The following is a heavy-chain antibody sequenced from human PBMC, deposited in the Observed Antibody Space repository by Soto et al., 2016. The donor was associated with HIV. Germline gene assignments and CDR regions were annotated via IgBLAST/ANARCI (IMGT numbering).Heavy chain of an antibody. Sequence: QVQLVQSGAEVKKPGSSVKVSYKASGGTFSSFAISWVRQAPGQGLEWMGGIIPILGIANYAQKFQGRVTITADKSTSTAYMELSSLRSEDTAVYYCAAHYDILTGSRYYYYMDVWGKGTTVTVSS. CDR3: AAHYDILTGSRYYYYMDV. D-gene: IGHD3-9*01. V-gene: IGHV1-69*10. CDR1: GGTFSSFA. J-gene: IGHJ6*03. CDR2: IIPILGIA.